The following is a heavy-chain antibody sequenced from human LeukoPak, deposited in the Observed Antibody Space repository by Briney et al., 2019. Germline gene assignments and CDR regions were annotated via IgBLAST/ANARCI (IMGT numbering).Heavy chain of an antibody. V-gene: IGHV3-33*01. CDR3: ARDTNILTGYRSYYYYYGMDV. J-gene: IGHJ6*02. CDR1: GFTFSSYG. Sequence: GRSLRLSCAASGFTFSSYGMHWVRQAPGKGLEWVAVIWYDGSNKYYADSVKGRFTISRDNSKNTLYLQMNGVRAEDTAVYYCARDTNILTGYRSYYYYYGMDVWGQGTTVTVSS. D-gene: IGHD3-9*01. CDR2: IWYDGSNK.